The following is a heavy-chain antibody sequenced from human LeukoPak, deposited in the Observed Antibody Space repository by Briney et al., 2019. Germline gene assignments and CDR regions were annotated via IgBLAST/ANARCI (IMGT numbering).Heavy chain of an antibody. CDR2: ISGSGGST. D-gene: IGHD3-9*01. V-gene: IGHV3-23*01. CDR1: GFTFSSYA. CDR3: AKLLRYFDWLFYD. J-gene: IGHJ4*02. Sequence: GSLRLSCAASGFTFSSYAMSCVRQAPGKGLEWVSAISGSGGSTYYADSVKGRFTISRDNSKNTLYLQMNSLRAEDTAVYYCAKLLRYFDWLFYDWGQGTLVTVSS.